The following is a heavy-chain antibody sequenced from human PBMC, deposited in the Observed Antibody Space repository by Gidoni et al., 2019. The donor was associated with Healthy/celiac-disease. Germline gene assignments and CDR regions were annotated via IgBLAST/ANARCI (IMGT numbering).Heavy chain of an antibody. D-gene: IGHD6-19*01. V-gene: IGHV1-46*01. CDR2: INPSGGST. J-gene: IGHJ4*02. CDR3: ARGDGGTRAAVAGMGFDY. CDR1: GYTFTSYY. Sequence: QVQLVQSGAEVKKPGASVKVSCKASGYTFTSYYMHWVRQAPGQGLEWMGIINPSGGSTSYAQKFQGRVTMTRDTSTSTVYMELSSLRSEDTAVYYCARGDGGTRAAVAGMGFDYWGQGTLVTVSS.